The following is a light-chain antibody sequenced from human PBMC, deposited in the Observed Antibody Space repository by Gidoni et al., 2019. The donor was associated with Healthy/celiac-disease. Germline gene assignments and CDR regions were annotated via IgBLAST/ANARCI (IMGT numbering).Light chain of an antibody. J-gene: IGLJ2*01. Sequence: QSVLTQPPSASGTPGPRVTIFCSGSSSNIGSNTVNWYQQLPGTAPKLLIYSNNQRPSGVPDRFSGSKSGTSASLAISGLQSEDEADYYCAAWDDSLNGYVVFGGGTKLTVL. CDR3: AAWDDSLNGYVV. CDR2: SNN. V-gene: IGLV1-44*01. CDR1: SSNIGSNT.